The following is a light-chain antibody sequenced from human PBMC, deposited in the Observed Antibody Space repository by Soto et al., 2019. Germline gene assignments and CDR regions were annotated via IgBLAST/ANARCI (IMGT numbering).Light chain of an antibody. Sequence: DFQMTQSPSSLSASVGDRVTITCRASQSFSTYLAWYQQKPGKVPKLLISGISTLQSGVPSRFRGSGYGTEFTLTISNLQPEDVATYYCQKYNTAPLTFGGWSKVDIK. CDR1: QSFSTY. CDR2: GIS. V-gene: IGKV1-27*01. J-gene: IGKJ4*01. CDR3: QKYNTAPLT.